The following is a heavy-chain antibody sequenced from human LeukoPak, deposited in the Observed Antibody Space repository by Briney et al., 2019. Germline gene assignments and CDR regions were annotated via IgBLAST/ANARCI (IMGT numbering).Heavy chain of an antibody. J-gene: IGHJ6*04. Sequence: GGSLRLSCAASGFIFSSYAMHWVRQAPGKGLEWVAVISYDGSNKYYADSVKGRFTISRDNSKNTLYLQMNSLRTEDTAVYYCAAYMARGVIRTGAYYGMDVWGKGTTVTVSS. V-gene: IGHV3-30*04. CDR3: AAYMARGVIRTGAYYGMDV. CDR2: ISYDGSNK. D-gene: IGHD3-10*01. CDR1: GFIFSSYA.